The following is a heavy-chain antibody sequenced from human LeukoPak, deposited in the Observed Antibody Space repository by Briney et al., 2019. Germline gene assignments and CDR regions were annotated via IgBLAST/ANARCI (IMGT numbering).Heavy chain of an antibody. CDR1: GFTFSSYW. CDR2: IKQDGSEK. CDR3: AKDIVVVPAAIKGARAYGMDV. V-gene: IGHV3-7*04. J-gene: IGHJ6*02. Sequence: GGSLRLSCAASGFTFSSYWMSWVRQAPGKGLEWVANIKQDGSEKYYVDSVKGRFTISRDNAKNSLYLQMNSLRAEDTAVYYCAKDIVVVPAAIKGARAYGMDVGAKGPRSPSP. D-gene: IGHD2-2*02.